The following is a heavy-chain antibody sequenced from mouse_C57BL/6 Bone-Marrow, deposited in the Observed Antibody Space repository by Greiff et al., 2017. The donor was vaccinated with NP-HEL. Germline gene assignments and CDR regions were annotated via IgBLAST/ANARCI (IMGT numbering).Heavy chain of an antibody. D-gene: IGHD2-12*01. CDR2: IDPENGDT. Sequence: VQLKQPGAELVRPGASVKLSCTASGFNIKDDYMHWVKQRPEQGLEWIGWIDPENGDTEYASKFQGKATITADTSSNTAYLQLSSLTSEDTAVYYCTTLIEDYWGQGTTLTVSS. J-gene: IGHJ2*01. V-gene: IGHV14-4*01. CDR3: TTLIEDY. CDR1: GFNIKDDY.